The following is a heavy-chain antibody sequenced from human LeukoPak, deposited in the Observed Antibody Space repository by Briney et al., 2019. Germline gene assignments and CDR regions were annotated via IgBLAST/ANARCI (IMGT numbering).Heavy chain of an antibody. CDR1: GGSISSYY. D-gene: IGHD5-12*01. CDR2: IYHSGST. V-gene: IGHV4-59*12. CDR3: ASLAPPAKYSGYDGGY. J-gene: IGHJ4*02. Sequence: SETLSLTCTVSGGSISSYYWSWIRQPPGKGLEWIGSIYHSGSTYYNPSLKSRVTISVDTSKNQFSLKLSSVTAADTAVYYCASLAPPAKYSGYDGGYWGQGTLVTVSS.